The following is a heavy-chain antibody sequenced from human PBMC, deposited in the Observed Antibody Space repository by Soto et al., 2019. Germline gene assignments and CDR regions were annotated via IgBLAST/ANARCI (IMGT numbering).Heavy chain of an antibody. CDR2: INSDGSGT. Sequence: GSLRLSCAASGFTFSSYWMHWVRQAPGKGLVWVSRINSDGSGTSYAGSVKGRFTISRDNAKNTLYLQMNSLRAEDTAVYYCARPRCLNSSYDPWGQVPRVTVAS. D-gene: IGHD5-18*01. V-gene: IGHV3-74*01. CDR1: GFTFSSYW. CDR3: ARPRCLNSSYDP. J-gene: IGHJ5*02.